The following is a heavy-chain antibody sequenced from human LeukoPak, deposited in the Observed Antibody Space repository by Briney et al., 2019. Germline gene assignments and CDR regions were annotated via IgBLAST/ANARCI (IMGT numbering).Heavy chain of an antibody. D-gene: IGHD6-19*01. CDR2: INTNTGNP. Sequence: ASVKVSCKSSGYTFTTYGMNWVRQAPGQGLEWMGWINTNTGNPTYAQGFTGRFVFSLDTSVSTTYLQISSLKAEDTAVYYCARVDSSGWYRYFDYWGQGTLVTVSS. J-gene: IGHJ4*02. V-gene: IGHV7-4-1*02. CDR3: ARVDSSGWYRYFDY. CDR1: GYTFTTYG.